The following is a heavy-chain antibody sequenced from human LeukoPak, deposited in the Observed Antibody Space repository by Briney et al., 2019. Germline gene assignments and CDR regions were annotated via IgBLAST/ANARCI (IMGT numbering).Heavy chain of an antibody. CDR1: GFTFSSNA. D-gene: IGHD2-15*01. Sequence: GGSLRLSCEASGFTFSSNAMSWVRQAPGKGLEWVSGIGSDLRTHYADSVKGRFTISRDNSKNTMYLQMNSLRAEDTAVYYCAKDLIGWSFDYWGQGTLVTVSS. CDR3: AKDLIGWSFDY. V-gene: IGHV3-23*01. J-gene: IGHJ4*02. CDR2: IGSDLRT.